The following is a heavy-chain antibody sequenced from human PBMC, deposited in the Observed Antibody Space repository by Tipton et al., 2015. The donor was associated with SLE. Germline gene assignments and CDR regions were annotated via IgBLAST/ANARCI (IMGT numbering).Heavy chain of an antibody. CDR3: AREGPGGNSYGYRF. J-gene: IGHJ4*02. CDR2: IFDTGRT. D-gene: IGHD5-18*01. CDR1: GASITTDY. Sequence: GASITTDYWAWIRQPPGKGLEWIGYIFDTGRTDYNPSLKSRVSISMDTFRNQFSLKMNSMTAADTAVYYCAREGPGGNSYGYRFWGQGILVTVSS. V-gene: IGHV4-59*01.